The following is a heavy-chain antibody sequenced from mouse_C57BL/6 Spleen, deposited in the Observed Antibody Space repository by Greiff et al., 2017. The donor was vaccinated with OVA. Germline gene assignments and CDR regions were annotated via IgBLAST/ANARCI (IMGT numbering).Heavy chain of an antibody. D-gene: IGHD1-1*01. CDR1: GYTFTDYY. J-gene: IGHJ2*01. CDR2: INPYNGGT. V-gene: IGHV1-19*01. Sequence: EVQLQQSGPVLVKPGASVKMSCKASGYTFTDYYMNWVKQSHGKSLEWIGVINPYNGGTSYNQKFKGKATLTVDKSSSTAYMELNSLTSEDSAVYYCARGDYYGSSPYYFDYWGQGTTLTVSS. CDR3: ARGDYYGSSPYYFDY.